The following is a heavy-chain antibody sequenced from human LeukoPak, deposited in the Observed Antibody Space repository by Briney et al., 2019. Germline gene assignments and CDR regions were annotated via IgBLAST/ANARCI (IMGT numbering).Heavy chain of an antibody. D-gene: IGHD5-18*01. J-gene: IGHJ6*03. V-gene: IGHV3-23*01. CDR3: AKDLLAMVGYMDV. CDR1: GFPLSNYA. CDR2: TSSSDDGT. Sequence: PGGSLRLSCAASGFPLSNYAMSWVRQVPGKGLEWVSATSSSDDGTYYADSVRGRFTISRDNSKNTLYLQMNRLRVEDAALYYCAKDLLAMVGYMDVWGKGTTVTVSS.